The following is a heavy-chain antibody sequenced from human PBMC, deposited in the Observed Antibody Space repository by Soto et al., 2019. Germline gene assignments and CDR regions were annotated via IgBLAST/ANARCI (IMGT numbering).Heavy chain of an antibody. D-gene: IGHD5-18*01. CDR1: GFTFSSYA. V-gene: IGHV3-23*01. Sequence: VSLRRSCAASGFTFSSYAMSWVRQAPGKGLEWVSTISGSDGRTYSTDSVKGRFTISRDNSRNTAYLQMNSLRVEDTAVYYCAKGVSQYTPLALFDYWGRGTLVTVSS. CDR3: AKGVSQYTPLALFDY. J-gene: IGHJ4*02. CDR2: ISGSDGRT.